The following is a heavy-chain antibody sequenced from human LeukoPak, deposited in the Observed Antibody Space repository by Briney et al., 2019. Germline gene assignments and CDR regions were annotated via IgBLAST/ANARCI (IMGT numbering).Heavy chain of an antibody. CDR3: ARGGGTPGIAVSGTDSYYFDY. V-gene: IGHV4-34*01. J-gene: IGHJ4*02. CDR1: GGSFSGYY. Sequence: SETLSLTCAVYGGSFSGYYWSWIRQPPGKGLEWIGEINHSGSTNYNPSLKSRITISVDTSKNQFSLKLSSVTAADTAVYYCARGGGTPGIAVSGTDSYYFDYWGQGTLATVSS. CDR2: INHSGST. D-gene: IGHD6-19*01.